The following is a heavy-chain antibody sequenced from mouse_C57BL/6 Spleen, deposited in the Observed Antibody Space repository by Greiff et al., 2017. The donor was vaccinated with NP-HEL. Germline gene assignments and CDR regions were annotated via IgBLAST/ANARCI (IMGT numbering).Heavy chain of an antibody. CDR3: TDVAWFAY. CDR1: GYTFTDYE. CDR2: IDPETGGT. V-gene: IGHV1-15*01. Sequence: VQLQQSGAELVRPGASVTLSCKASGYTFTDYEMHWVKQTPVHGLEWIGAIDPETGGTAYNQKFKGKAILTADKSSSTAYMELRSLTSEDSAVYYCTDVAWFAYWGQGTLVTVSA. J-gene: IGHJ3*01.